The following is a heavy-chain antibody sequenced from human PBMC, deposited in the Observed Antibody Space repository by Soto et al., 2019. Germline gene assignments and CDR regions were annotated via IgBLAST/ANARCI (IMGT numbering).Heavy chain of an antibody. V-gene: IGHV3-30-3*01. CDR1: GFTFSSYA. D-gene: IGHD1-7*01. CDR3: ARDRGWGLELLRTYYYYGMDV. Sequence: QVQLVESGGGVVQPGRSLRLSCAASGFTFSSYAMHWVRQAPGKGLEWVAVISYDGSNKYYADSVKGRFTISRENSKNTLYLQMNSLRAEDTAVYYCARDRGWGLELLRTYYYYGMDVWGQGTTVTVSS. CDR2: ISYDGSNK. J-gene: IGHJ6*02.